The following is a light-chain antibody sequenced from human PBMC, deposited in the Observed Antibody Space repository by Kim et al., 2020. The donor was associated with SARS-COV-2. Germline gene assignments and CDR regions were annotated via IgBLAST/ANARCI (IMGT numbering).Light chain of an antibody. J-gene: IGKJ1*01. Sequence: DFVMTQSPDSLAVSLGERATINCKPSQTVLYTSNNKNYLAWYQQKPGQPPKLLIYWASTRESGVPDRFSGSGSGTDFTLTISSLQAEDVAVYFCQQYYALPPTFGQGTKVEIK. CDR1: QTVLYTSNNKNY. V-gene: IGKV4-1*01. CDR3: QQYYALPPT. CDR2: WAS.